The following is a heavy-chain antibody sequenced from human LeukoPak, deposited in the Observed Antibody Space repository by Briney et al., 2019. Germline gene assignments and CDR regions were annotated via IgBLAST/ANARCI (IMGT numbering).Heavy chain of an antibody. CDR1: GGSISGTSHY. CDR3: ARNCSSASCYGYFDF. D-gene: IGHD2-2*01. CDR2: IYYSGST. V-gene: IGHV4-39*01. J-gene: IGHJ4*02. Sequence: SETLSITCIVSGGSISGTSHYLSWIRQPPGKGLEWIGSIYYSGSTHYNPSLKSRVTISVDTSKNQFSLKLSSMTAADTAVYYCARNCSSASCYGYFDFWGQGTLVTVSS.